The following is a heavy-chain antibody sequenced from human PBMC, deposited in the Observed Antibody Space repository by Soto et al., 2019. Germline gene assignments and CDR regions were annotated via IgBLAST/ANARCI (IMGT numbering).Heavy chain of an antibody. CDR2: IYYSGST. CDR3: ARHQYKGLAVASFDP. D-gene: IGHD6-19*01. V-gene: IGHV4-39*01. Sequence: TSETLSLTCTVSGGSISSSSYYWGWIRQPPGKGLEWIGSIYYSGSTYYNPSLKSRVTISVDTSKNQFSLKLSSVTAADTAVYYCARHQYKGLAVASFDPWGQGTLVTVSS. CDR1: GGSISSSSYY. J-gene: IGHJ5*02.